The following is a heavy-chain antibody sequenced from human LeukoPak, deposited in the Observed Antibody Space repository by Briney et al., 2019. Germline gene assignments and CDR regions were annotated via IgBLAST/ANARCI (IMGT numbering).Heavy chain of an antibody. D-gene: IGHD3-9*01. Sequence: ASVKVSCKASGYTFTGYYMHWVRQAPGQGLGGLGWINPNSGGTNYAQKFQGRVTMTRDTSISTAYMELSRLRSDDTAVYYCARGSLRYFGILDYWGQGTLVTVSS. CDR1: GYTFTGYY. CDR2: INPNSGGT. V-gene: IGHV1-2*02. J-gene: IGHJ4*02. CDR3: ARGSLRYFGILDY.